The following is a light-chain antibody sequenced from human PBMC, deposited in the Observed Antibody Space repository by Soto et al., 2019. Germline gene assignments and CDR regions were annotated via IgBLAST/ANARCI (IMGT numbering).Light chain of an antibody. CDR3: QQYYSTPPT. CDR1: QSVLYSSNNKNY. Sequence: DIVMTQSPDSLAVSLGERATINCNSSQSVLYSSNNKNYLAWYQQKPGQPPKLLIYWASTRESGVPDRFSGSGSGTDFTLTITSLQAEDVAVYDCQQYYSTPPTFGPGTKVDIK. CDR2: WAS. V-gene: IGKV4-1*01. J-gene: IGKJ3*01.